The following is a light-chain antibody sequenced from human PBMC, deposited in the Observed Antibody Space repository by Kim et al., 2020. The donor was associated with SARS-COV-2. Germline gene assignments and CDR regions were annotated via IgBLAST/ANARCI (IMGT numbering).Light chain of an antibody. CDR2: AAA. J-gene: IGKJ1*01. Sequence: AAIGDRVTITCRASQDIANSLAWYQQKPGKVPQVLIYAAATLQTGVPSRFSGSGSGTEFTLTIGSLQTEDVATYYCQKYNSAPWTFGPGTKVDIK. V-gene: IGKV1-27*01. CDR3: QKYNSAPWT. CDR1: QDIANS.